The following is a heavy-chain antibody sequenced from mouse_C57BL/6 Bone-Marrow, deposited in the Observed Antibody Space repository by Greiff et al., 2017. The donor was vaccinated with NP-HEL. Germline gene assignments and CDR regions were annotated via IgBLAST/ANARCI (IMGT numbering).Heavy chain of an antibody. Sequence: QVQLQQSGAELAAPGARVNMTCTASGYTFTSYTMHWVKQRPGQGLEWIGDIKPSSGYTKNNQKFTDMATLTADKSSSTAYMQLSSLTYEDAAVYYCASPIYDGYYGDYWGQGTTLTVSS. V-gene: IGHV1-4*01. CDR3: ASPIYDGYYGDY. CDR2: IKPSSGYT. CDR1: GYTFTSYT. J-gene: IGHJ2*01. D-gene: IGHD2-3*01.